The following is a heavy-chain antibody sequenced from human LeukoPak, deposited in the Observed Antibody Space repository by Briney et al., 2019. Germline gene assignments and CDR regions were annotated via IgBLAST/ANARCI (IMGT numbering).Heavy chain of an antibody. CDR1: GGSTSSYY. CDR2: IYTSGST. V-gene: IGHV4-4*07. J-gene: IGHJ5*02. D-gene: IGHD5-18*01. CDR3: ARERIQLWSHNWFDP. Sequence: SETLSLTCTVSGGSTSSYYWNWIRQPAGKGLEWIGRIYTSGSTNYNPSLKSRVTISVDTSKNQFSLKLSSVTAADTAVYYCARERIQLWSHNWFDPWGQGTLVTVSS.